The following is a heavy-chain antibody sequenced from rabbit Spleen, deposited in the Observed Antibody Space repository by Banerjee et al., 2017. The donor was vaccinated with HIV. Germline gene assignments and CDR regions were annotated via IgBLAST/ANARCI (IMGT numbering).Heavy chain of an antibody. V-gene: IGHV1S45*01. J-gene: IGHJ4*01. Sequence: QEQLVESGGGLVQPEGSLTLTCKASGVSFSDKDVMCWVRQAPGKGLEWIACIRGDSSGTTSYASWAKGRFTISKTSSTTVTLQMTSLTAADTATYFCARDLVAVIGWNFNLWGPGTLVTVS. D-gene: IGHD1-1*01. CDR1: GVSFSDKDV. CDR3: ARDLVAVIGWNFNL. CDR2: IRGDSSGTT.